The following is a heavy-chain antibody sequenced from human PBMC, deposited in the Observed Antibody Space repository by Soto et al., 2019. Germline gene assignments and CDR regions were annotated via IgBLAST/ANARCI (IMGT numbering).Heavy chain of an antibody. CDR3: ARDAHYGDFYYGMDV. CDR2: INAGNGNT. CDR1: GYTFTSYA. Sequence: QVQLVQSGAEVKKPGASVKVSCKASGYTFTSYAMHWVRQAPGQRLEWMGWINAGNGNTKYSQKFQGRVTITRDTYASTAYMELSSLRSEDTAVYYCARDAHYGDFYYGMDVWGRGTTVTVSS. J-gene: IGHJ6*02. V-gene: IGHV1-3*01. D-gene: IGHD3-10*01.